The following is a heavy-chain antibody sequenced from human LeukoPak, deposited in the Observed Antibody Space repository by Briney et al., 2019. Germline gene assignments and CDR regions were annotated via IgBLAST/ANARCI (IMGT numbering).Heavy chain of an antibody. CDR3: ARGGKGRISIWFDP. CDR1: GGSFSGYY. CDR2: INHSGST. D-gene: IGHD3-3*01. Sequence: PSETLSLTCAVYGGSFSGYYWSWIRQPAGKGLEWIGEINHSGSTNYNPSLKSRVTISVDTSKNQFSLKLSSVTAADTAVYYCARGGKGRISIWFDPWGQGTLVTVSS. V-gene: IGHV4-34*01. J-gene: IGHJ5*02.